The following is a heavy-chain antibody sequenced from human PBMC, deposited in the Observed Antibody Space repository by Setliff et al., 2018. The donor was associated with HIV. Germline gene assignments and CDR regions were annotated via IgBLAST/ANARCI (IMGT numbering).Heavy chain of an antibody. CDR2: INTKTGNP. CDR1: GYTFTSYA. V-gene: IGHV7-4-1*02. J-gene: IGHJ4*02. Sequence: ASVKVSCKASGYTFTSYAMNWVRQAPGQRLEWLGWINTKTGNPTYVQGFPGQFVFSLDTSVSTAYLEISSLKAEDTAVYYCARAPFLQFFRGSPYYFDYWGQGTLVTVSS. CDR3: ARAPFLQFFRGSPYYFDY. D-gene: IGHD3-10*01.